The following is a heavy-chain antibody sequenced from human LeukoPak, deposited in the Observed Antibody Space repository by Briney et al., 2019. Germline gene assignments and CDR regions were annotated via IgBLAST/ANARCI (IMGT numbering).Heavy chain of an antibody. V-gene: IGHV3-21*01. J-gene: IGHJ6*03. CDR3: ARSVVPAADTNNYYYYYMDV. Sequence: GGSLRLSCAASGSTFSSYSMNWVRQAPGKGLEWVSSISSSSSYIYYADSVKGRFTISRDNAKNSLYLQMNSLRAEDTAVYYCARSVVPAADTNNYYYYYMDVWGKGTTVTVSS. CDR2: ISSSSSYI. CDR1: GSTFSSYS. D-gene: IGHD2-2*01.